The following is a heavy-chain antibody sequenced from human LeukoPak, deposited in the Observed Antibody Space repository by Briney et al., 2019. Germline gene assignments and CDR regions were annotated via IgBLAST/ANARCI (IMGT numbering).Heavy chain of an antibody. D-gene: IGHD3-3*01. CDR3: ARDYDFWSGYRRGFDY. CDR1: GGSISSSSYY. CDR2: IYYSGST. Sequence: KPSETLSLTCTVSGGSISSSSYYWGWIRQPPGKGLERIGSIYYSGSTYYNPSLKSRVTISVDTSKNQFSLKLSSVTAADTAVYYCARDYDFWSGYRRGFDYWGQGTLVTVSS. V-gene: IGHV4-39*07. J-gene: IGHJ4*02.